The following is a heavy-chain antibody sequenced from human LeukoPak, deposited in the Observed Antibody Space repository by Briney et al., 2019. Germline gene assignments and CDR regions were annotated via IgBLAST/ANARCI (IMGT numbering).Heavy chain of an antibody. Sequence: SVKVSCKASGFTFTSSAVQWVRQARGQRLEWIGWIVVGSGNTNYAQKFQERVTITRDMSTSTAYMELSSLRSEDTAMYYCARTNYEILTGPNWFDPWGQGTLVTVSS. CDR3: ARTNYEILTGPNWFDP. CDR2: IVVGSGNT. D-gene: IGHD3-9*01. CDR1: GFTFTSSA. J-gene: IGHJ5*02. V-gene: IGHV1-58*01.